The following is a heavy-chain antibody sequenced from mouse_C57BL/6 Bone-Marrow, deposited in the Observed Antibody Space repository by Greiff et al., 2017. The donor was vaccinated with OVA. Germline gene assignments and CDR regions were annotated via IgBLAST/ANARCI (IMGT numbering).Heavy chain of an antibody. CDR3: AREGVGRPFAY. CDR1: GYAFSSYW. V-gene: IGHV1-80*01. J-gene: IGHJ3*01. CDR2: FYPGDGDN. Sequence: QVQLQQSGAELVKPGASVKISCKASGYAFSSYWMNWVKQRPGTGLEWIGQFYPGDGDNNYNGQFKGKATLTADKSSSTAYMLLSTLTSADSAVYFCAREGVGRPFAYWGQGTLVTVSA. D-gene: IGHD1-1*01.